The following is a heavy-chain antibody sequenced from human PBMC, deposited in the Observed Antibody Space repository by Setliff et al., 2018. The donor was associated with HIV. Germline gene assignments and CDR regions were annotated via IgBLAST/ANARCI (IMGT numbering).Heavy chain of an antibody. D-gene: IGHD3-10*02. Sequence: ETLSLTCSVSGASITSHNWSWIRQAAGKGLEWVSTVGAVGSPKFYAESVKGRFTISKDNSKNTLYLQMTSLRDEDTAVYYCAKVLLFGVDVFDIWGQGTMVTVSS. V-gene: IGHV3-23*01. CDR1: GASITSHN. CDR2: VGAVGSPK. J-gene: IGHJ3*02. CDR3: AKVLLFGVDVFDI.